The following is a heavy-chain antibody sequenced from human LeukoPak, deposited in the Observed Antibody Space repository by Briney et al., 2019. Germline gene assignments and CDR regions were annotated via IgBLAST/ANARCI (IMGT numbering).Heavy chain of an antibody. Sequence: GGSLRLSCAASGFTFSNAWMSWVRQAPGKGLEWVGRIKSKTDGGTTDYAAPVKGGFTISRDDSKNTLYLQMNSLKTEDTAVYYCTTGYGLLRYYYGMDVWGQGTTVTVSS. CDR1: GFTFSNAW. CDR2: IKSKTDGGTT. J-gene: IGHJ6*02. V-gene: IGHV3-15*01. D-gene: IGHD2-15*01. CDR3: TTGYGLLRYYYGMDV.